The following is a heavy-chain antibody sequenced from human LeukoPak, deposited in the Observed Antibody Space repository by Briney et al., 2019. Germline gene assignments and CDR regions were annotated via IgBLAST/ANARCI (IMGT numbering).Heavy chain of an antibody. CDR2: INSDGSST. CDR1: GFTFKLYW. D-gene: IGHD3-10*01. Sequence: GGSLRLSCAASGFTFKLYWMHWVRQAPGKGLVWVSRINSDGSSTSYADSVKGRFTISRDNAKNTLYLQMNSLRAEDTAVYYCARVGYYGWRAFDIWGQGTMVTVSS. V-gene: IGHV3-74*01. CDR3: ARVGYYGWRAFDI. J-gene: IGHJ3*02.